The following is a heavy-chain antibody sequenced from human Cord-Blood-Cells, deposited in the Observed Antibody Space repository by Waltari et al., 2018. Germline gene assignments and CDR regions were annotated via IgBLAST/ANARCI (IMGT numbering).Heavy chain of an antibody. D-gene: IGHD3-9*01. CDR3: ARDTVVTYYDILTGYDAFDI. CDR2: IYYSGST. J-gene: IGHJ3*02. Sequence: QVQLQESGPGLVKPSQTLSLTCTVSGGSISRGDYYWSWIRQPPGKGMEWIGYIYYSGSTYYNPSLKSRVTISVDTSKNQFSLKLSSVTAADTAVYYCARDTVVTYYDILTGYDAFDIWGQGTMVTVSS. V-gene: IGHV4-30-4*08. CDR1: GGSISRGDYY.